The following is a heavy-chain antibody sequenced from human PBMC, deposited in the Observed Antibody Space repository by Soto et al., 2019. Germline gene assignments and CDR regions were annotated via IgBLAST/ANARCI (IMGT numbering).Heavy chain of an antibody. CDR2: ISAYNGNT. V-gene: IGHV1-18*01. CDR3: ARDLIPYYPRGEAFDI. D-gene: IGHD3-16*01. CDR1: GYTFSSYG. J-gene: IGHJ3*02. Sequence: GASVKVSCEASGYTFSSYGISWVRQAPGQGLEWMGWISAYNGNTNYEQKFQGRVTMTTDTSTSTAYMELRSLRSDDTAVYYCARDLIPYYPRGEAFDIWGQGTMVTVSS.